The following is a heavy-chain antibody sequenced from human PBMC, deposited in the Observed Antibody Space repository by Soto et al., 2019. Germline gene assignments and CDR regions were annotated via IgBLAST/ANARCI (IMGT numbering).Heavy chain of an antibody. CDR2: IYSGGTT. D-gene: IGHD1-26*01. CDR1: GFTVTSNY. V-gene: IGHV3-53*01. Sequence: GGSLRLSCAASGFTVTSNYMSWVRQAPGKGLEWVSIIYSGGTTYYADSVKGRFTITRDNSKNTMYLQMNSLRAEYTALYYCAGGGTYELFDYWGQGTLVTVSS. J-gene: IGHJ4*02. CDR3: AGGGTYELFDY.